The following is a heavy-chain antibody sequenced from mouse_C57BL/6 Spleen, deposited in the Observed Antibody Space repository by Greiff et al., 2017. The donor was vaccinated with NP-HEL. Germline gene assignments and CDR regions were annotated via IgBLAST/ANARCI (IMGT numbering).Heavy chain of an antibody. CDR2: IDPSDSYT. CDR3: ARRSTNYYGSYAMDY. V-gene: IGHV1-69*01. Sequence: VQLQQPGAELVMPGASVKLSCKASGYTFTSYWMHWVKQRPGQGLEWIGEIDPSDSYTNYNQKFKGKSTLTVDKSSSTAYMQLSSLTSEDSAVYYCARRSTNYYGSYAMDYWGQGTSVTVSS. D-gene: IGHD1-1*01. CDR1: GYTFTSYW. J-gene: IGHJ4*01.